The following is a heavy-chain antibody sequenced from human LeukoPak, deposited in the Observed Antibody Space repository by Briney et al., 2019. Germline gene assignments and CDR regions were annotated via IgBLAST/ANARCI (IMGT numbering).Heavy chain of an antibody. Sequence: SSETLSLTSTDPGGSITSYYWSWIRQPPGKGLEWIAYIYYSGSTNYNPSLKSRVTISVDTSKNQFSLKLSSVTAADTAVYYCARVNAHSGWYCVFDYWGQGTLVTVSS. CDR3: ARVNAHSGWYCVFDY. CDR1: GGSITSYY. CDR2: IYYSGST. D-gene: IGHD6-19*01. J-gene: IGHJ4*02. V-gene: IGHV4-59*01.